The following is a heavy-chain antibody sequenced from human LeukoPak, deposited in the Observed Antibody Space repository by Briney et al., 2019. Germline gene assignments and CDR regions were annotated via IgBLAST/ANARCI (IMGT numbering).Heavy chain of an antibody. CDR2: INHSGST. J-gene: IGHJ4*02. CDR1: GGSFSGYY. Sequence: PSETLSLTCAVYGGSFSGYYWSWIRQPPGKGLEWIGEINHSGSTNYNPSLKSRVTISVDTSKNQFSLKLSSVTAADTAVYYCARGRSGPKRGSFDYWGQGTLVTVSS. V-gene: IGHV4-34*01. D-gene: IGHD1-26*01. CDR3: ARGRSGPKRGSFDY.